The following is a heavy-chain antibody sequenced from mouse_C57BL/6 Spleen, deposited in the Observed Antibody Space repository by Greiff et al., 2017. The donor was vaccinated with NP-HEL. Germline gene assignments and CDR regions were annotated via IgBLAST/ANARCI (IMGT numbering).Heavy chain of an antibody. V-gene: IGHV1-50*01. CDR2: IDPSDSYT. J-gene: IGHJ4*01. Sequence: QVQLQQPGAELVKPGASVKLSCKASGYTFTSYWMQWVKQRPGQGLEWIGEIDPSDSYTNYNQKFKGKATLTVDTSSSTAYMQLSSLTSEDSAVYYCARNGKRSSPYAMDYWGQGTSVTVSS. CDR1: GYTFTSYW. CDR3: ARNGKRSSPYAMDY. D-gene: IGHD1-1*01.